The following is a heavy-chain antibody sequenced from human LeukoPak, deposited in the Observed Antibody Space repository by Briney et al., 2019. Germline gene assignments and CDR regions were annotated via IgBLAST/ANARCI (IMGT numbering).Heavy chain of an antibody. V-gene: IGHV4-38-2*02. J-gene: IGHJ4*02. Sequence: SETLSLTCTVSGYSISSGYYWGWIRQPPGKGLEWIGNIYHSGSTYYYPSLKSRVTISVDTSENQFSLKLSSVTAADTAVYYCAREQNGDYVYGWGQGTLVTVSS. CDR2: IYHSGST. CDR1: GYSISSGYY. CDR3: AREQNGDYVYG. D-gene: IGHD4-17*01.